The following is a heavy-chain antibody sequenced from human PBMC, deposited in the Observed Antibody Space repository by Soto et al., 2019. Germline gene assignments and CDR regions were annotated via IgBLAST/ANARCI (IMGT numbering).Heavy chain of an antibody. V-gene: IGHV3-49*03. Sequence: PGGSLSLSCTASGFTFGDYAMSWFRQAPGKGLEWVGFIRSKAYGGTTEYAASMKGRFTISRDDSKSIAYLQMNSLKTEDTAVYYCTRSSTIFGVEDYYYYYMDVWGKGTTVTVSS. D-gene: IGHD3-3*01. CDR1: GFTFGDYA. J-gene: IGHJ6*03. CDR3: TRSSTIFGVEDYYYYYMDV. CDR2: IRSKAYGGTT.